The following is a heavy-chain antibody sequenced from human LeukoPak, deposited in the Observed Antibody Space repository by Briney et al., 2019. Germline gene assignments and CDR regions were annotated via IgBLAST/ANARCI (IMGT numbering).Heavy chain of an antibody. J-gene: IGHJ5*02. CDR3: MKDIVVVPVQGNWFDP. CDR1: GFTFSSYA. Sequence: HTGGSLRLSCAASGFTFSSYAMSWVRQAPGKGLEWVSSISGNSGSTYYADSVKGRFTISRDTSKNTLYLQMNSLTAEDTAIYYCMKDIVVVPVQGNWFDPWGQGTLVTVSS. D-gene: IGHD2-2*01. CDR2: ISGNSGST. V-gene: IGHV3-23*01.